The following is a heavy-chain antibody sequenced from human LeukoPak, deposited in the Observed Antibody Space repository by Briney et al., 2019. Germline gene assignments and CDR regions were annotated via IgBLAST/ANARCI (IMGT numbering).Heavy chain of an antibody. V-gene: IGHV5-10-1*01. D-gene: IGHD2-2*01. J-gene: IGHJ3*02. CDR3: ARRRRDIVVVPRATNGFDI. Sequence: GESLKISCKGSGYSFTSYWISWVRQMPGKGLEWMGRIDPSDSYTNYSPSFQGHVTISADKSISTAYLQWSSLKASDTATYYCARRRRDIVVVPRATNGFDIWGQGTMVTVSS. CDR2: IDPSDSYT. CDR1: GYSFTSYW.